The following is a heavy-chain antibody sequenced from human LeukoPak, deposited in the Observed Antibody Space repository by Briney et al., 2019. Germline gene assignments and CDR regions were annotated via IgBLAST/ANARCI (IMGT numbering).Heavy chain of an antibody. CDR1: GFTFSSAS. CDR3: AKEIPFCGGDCYSLLDS. D-gene: IGHD2-21*02. J-gene: IGHJ5*01. V-gene: IGHV3-23*01. Sequence: GGSLRLSCAASGFTFSSASMGWVRLPPGKGLQWVSVLSGASGRAYYADSVKGRFTISRDNSKNTVLLQMNSLRVEDTATYYCAKEIPFCGGDCYSLLDSWGQGTQVTVSS. CDR2: LSGASGRA.